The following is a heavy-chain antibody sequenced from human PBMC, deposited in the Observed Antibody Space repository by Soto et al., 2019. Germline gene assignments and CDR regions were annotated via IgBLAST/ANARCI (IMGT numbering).Heavy chain of an antibody. J-gene: IGHJ4*02. CDR3: ARSAQDIILVPTAIGSLDY. Sequence: QVQLVQSGAEVKKPGSSVKVSCKDSGDTFYNYAISWVRQAPGQGLEWMGGIIPIFGTANYAQKIQGRVTITADESTSTAYMEMSSLRSDDTAVYYCARSAQDIILVPTAIGSLDYWGQGTLVTVSS. CDR1: GDTFYNYA. V-gene: IGHV1-69*12. D-gene: IGHD2-2*01. CDR2: IIPIFGTA.